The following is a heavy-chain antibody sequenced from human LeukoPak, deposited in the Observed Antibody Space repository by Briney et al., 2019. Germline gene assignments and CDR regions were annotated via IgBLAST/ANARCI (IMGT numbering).Heavy chain of an antibody. CDR1: GGTFSSYA. D-gene: IGHD2-2*03. CDR2: IIPILGIA. CDR3: ASPGYCSSTSCPMRNYYYYYMDV. V-gene: IGHV1-69*04. Sequence: ASVKVSCKASGGTFSSYAISWVRQAPGQGLEWMGRIIPILGIANYAQKFQGRVTITADKSTSTAYMELSSLRSEDTAVYYCASPGYCSSTSCPMRNYYYYYMDVWGKGTTVTVSS. J-gene: IGHJ6*03.